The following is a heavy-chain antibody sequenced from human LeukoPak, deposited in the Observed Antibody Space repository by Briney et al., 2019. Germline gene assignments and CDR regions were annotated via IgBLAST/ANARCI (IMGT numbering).Heavy chain of an antibody. D-gene: IGHD6-13*01. V-gene: IGHV3-48*03. CDR1: GFTFSEYE. Sequence: GGSLRLSCVASGFTFSEYELNWVRQLPGKGLEWISHISTGGGSIHYADSVEGRFTISRDNAKNSVYLQMHSLRAEDTAVYFCARDATTAVGVVYMDVWGRGTTVTISS. CDR2: ISTGGGSI. CDR3: ARDATTAVGVVYMDV. J-gene: IGHJ6*03.